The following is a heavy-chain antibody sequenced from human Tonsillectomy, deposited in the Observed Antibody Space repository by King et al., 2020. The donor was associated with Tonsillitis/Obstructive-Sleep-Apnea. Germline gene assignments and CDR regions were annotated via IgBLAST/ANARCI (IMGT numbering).Heavy chain of an antibody. J-gene: IGHJ6*03. CDR3: ARDHDYGDYGTYYYYMDV. D-gene: IGHD4-17*01. CDR1: GYTFTNYG. Sequence: VQLVESGPEVKKPGASVKVSCKASGYTFTNYGITWVRQAPGQGLEWMGRISAYNGNTNYAQKLQGRVTMTTDTSTSTAYMELRSLRSDDTAVYYCARDHDYGDYGTYYYYMDVWGKGTTVTVSS. V-gene: IGHV1-18*01. CDR2: ISAYNGNT.